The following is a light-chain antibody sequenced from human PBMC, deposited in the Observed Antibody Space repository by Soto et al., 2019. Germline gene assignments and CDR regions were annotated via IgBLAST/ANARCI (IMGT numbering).Light chain of an antibody. CDR1: QGSSSY. Sequence: AIRMTQSPSSFSASTGDGVTITCRSSQGSSSYLAWYQQRPGKASKLLIYAASTLQSGVPSRFSGSGSGTDFTLTISYLQSEDFATYYCQQYYSYPYTFGQGTKLEIK. CDR3: QQYYSYPYT. CDR2: AAS. J-gene: IGKJ2*01. V-gene: IGKV1-8*01.